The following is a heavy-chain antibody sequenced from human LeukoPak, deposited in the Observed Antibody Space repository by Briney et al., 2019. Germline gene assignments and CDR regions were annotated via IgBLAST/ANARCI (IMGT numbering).Heavy chain of an antibody. V-gene: IGHV3-11*01. CDR1: GFRFSDYY. CDR3: ARERGYGSGTFDY. J-gene: IGHJ4*02. Sequence: GGSLRLSCAASGFRFSDYYMSWIRQAPGKGLEWVSDISDSSSTIHYADSVNGRFTISRDNAKNSLYLQMNSLRAEDTAVYYCARERGYGSGTFDYWGQGIQVTTSS. D-gene: IGHD3-10*01. CDR2: ISDSSSTI.